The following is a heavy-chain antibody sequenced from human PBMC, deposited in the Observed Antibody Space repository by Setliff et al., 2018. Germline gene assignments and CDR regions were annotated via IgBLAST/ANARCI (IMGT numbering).Heavy chain of an antibody. V-gene: IGHV1-69*10. CDR2: IIPILGIA. J-gene: IGHJ4*02. CDR1: GYTFTSYA. CDR3: ASRAGYSGYDWPSPDDY. D-gene: IGHD5-12*01. Sequence: ASVKVSCKASGYTFTSYAMHWVRQAPGQRLEWMGGIIPILGIANYAQKFQGRVTITAAESTSTAYMELSSLRSEDTAVYYCASRAGYSGYDWPSPDDYWGQGTLVTVSS.